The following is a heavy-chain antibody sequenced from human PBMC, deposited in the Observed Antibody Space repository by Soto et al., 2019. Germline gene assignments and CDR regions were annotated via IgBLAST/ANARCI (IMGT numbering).Heavy chain of an antibody. CDR2: ISSSGSTI. J-gene: IGHJ6*02. Sequence: GSLRLSFAASGLSLSSYEMTLVRQAPGKGLEWVSYISSSGSTIYYADSVKGRFTISRDNAKNSLYLQLNSLRAEDTAVYYCARATPYYYYGMDVWGQGTTVTVSS. CDR3: ARATPYYYYGMDV. V-gene: IGHV3-48*03. CDR1: GLSLSSYE.